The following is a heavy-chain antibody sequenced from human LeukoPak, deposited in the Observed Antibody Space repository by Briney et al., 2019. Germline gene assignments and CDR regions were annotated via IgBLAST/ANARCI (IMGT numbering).Heavy chain of an antibody. J-gene: IGHJ4*02. Sequence: GGSLRLSCAASGCTFDDYPMHWVRQVPGKGLEWVSLISGDGATTYYADSFKGRFTISRDNSKNSLFLQMNSLRTEDTALYYCAKDYYWGQGTLVTVSS. CDR1: GCTFDDYP. CDR2: ISGDGATT. CDR3: AKDYY. V-gene: IGHV3-43*02.